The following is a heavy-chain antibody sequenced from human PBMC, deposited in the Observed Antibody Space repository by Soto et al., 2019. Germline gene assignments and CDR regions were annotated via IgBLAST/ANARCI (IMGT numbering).Heavy chain of an antibody. D-gene: IGHD4-17*01. CDR1: GFTFSSYS. V-gene: IGHV3-21*01. J-gene: IGHJ4*02. CDR2: ISSSSSYI. Sequence: GGSLRLSCAASGFTFSSYSMNWVRQAPGKGLEWVSSISSSSSYIYYADSVKGRFTISRDNAKNSLYLQMNSLRAEDTAVYYCARDPGVYGDYYFDYWGQGTLVTVSS. CDR3: ARDPGVYGDYYFDY.